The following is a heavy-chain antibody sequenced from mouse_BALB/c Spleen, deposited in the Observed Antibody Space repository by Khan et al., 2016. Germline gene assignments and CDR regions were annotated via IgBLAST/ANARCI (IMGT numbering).Heavy chain of an antibody. Sequence: EVQLQESGPGLVKPSQSLSLTCTVTGYSITSDYAWNWIRQFPGNKLEWMGYISYSGSTSYHPSLKSRISITRDTSKNQFFLQLNSVTTEDTATXYWASLYYRGPLYYFDYWGQGTTLTVSS. J-gene: IGHJ2*01. V-gene: IGHV3-2*02. CDR1: GYSITSDYA. CDR2: ISYSGST. CDR3: ASLYYRGPLYYFDY. D-gene: IGHD2-14*01.